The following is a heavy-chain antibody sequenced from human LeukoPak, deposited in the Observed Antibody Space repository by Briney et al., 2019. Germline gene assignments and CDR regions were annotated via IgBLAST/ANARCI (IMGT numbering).Heavy chain of an antibody. CDR3: AKYGSGTYYNGLH. J-gene: IGHJ4*02. Sequence: GGSLRLSCAASEFTFSNYAMAWVRQAPGKGLQWVSIFSFSDESTYYADSVKGRFTISRDSSKSTVYLQMNSLKDEDTAVYYCAKYGSGTYYNGLHWGQGTLVTVSS. V-gene: IGHV3-23*01. CDR1: EFTFSNYA. CDR2: FSFSDEST. D-gene: IGHD3-10*01.